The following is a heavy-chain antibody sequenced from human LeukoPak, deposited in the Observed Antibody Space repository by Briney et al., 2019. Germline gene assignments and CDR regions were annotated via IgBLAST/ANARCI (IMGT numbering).Heavy chain of an antibody. CDR1: GFSLSTSGMC. V-gene: IGHV2-70*11. D-gene: IGHD3-22*01. Sequence: SGPTLVNPTQTLTLTCTFSGFSLSTSGMCVSWIRQPPGKALEWLARIDWDDDKYHSTSLKTRLTISKDTSKNQVVLTMTNMDPVDTATYYCARIRAGYYDSSGYYLDYWGQGTLVTVSS. J-gene: IGHJ4*02. CDR3: ARIRAGYYDSSGYYLDY. CDR2: IDWDDDK.